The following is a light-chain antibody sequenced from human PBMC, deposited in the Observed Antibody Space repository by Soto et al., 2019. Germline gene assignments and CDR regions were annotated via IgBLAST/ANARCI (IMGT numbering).Light chain of an antibody. CDR1: ESVLYTSNNKNY. V-gene: IGKV4-1*01. Sequence: DIVMTQAPDSLPVSLGERATINCKSSESVLYTSNNKNYLAWYQQKPGQSPKLLIYWASTRESGVPDRFSGSGSGTDFTLTISSLQAEDVAVYYCQQYYSNPRTFGQGTTVDIK. CDR2: WAS. J-gene: IGKJ1*01. CDR3: QQYYSNPRT.